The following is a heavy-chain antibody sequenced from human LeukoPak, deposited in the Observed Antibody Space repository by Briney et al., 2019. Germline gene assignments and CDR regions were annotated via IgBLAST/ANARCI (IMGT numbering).Heavy chain of an antibody. J-gene: IGHJ4*02. D-gene: IGHD3-3*01. V-gene: IGHV4-59*01. CDR1: GGSISSYY. CDR3: ARSGYYGREIDY. CDR2: IYYSGST. Sequence: SETLSLTCTVSGGSISSYYRSWIRQPPGKGLEWIGYIYYSGSTTYNPSLKSRVTISVDTSKNQFSLKLSSVTAADTAVYYCARSGYYGREIDYWGQGTLVTVSS.